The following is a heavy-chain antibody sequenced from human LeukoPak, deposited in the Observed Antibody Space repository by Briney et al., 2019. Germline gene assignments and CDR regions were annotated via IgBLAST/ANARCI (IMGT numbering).Heavy chain of an antibody. J-gene: IGHJ4*02. CDR1: GYTFSDYG. CDR2: MNPNSGNT. D-gene: IGHD3-3*01. CDR3: ARGGADFWSGYFSIDSYYFDY. Sequence: ASVKVSCKASGYTFSDYGINWVRQATGQGLEWMGWMNPNSGNTGYAQKFQGRVTMTRNTSISTAYMELSSLRSEDTAVYYCARGGADFWSGYFSIDSYYFDYWGQGTLATVSS. V-gene: IGHV1-8*02.